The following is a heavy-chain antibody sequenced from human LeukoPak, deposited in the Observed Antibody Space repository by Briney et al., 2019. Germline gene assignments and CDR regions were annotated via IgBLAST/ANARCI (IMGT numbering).Heavy chain of an antibody. J-gene: IGHJ4*02. CDR1: GFTFSDYG. CDR2: IWYDGSKK. V-gene: IGHV3-33*01. CDR3: VRDGGVSGYDLLDY. D-gene: IGHD5-12*01. Sequence: GGSLRLSCAASGFTFSDYGIHWVRQAPGQGLEWVALIWYDGSKKYYADSVKGRFTISRDNTKNTLYLQLNSLRADDTAVYYCVRDGGVSGYDLLDYWGQGTLVTVSS.